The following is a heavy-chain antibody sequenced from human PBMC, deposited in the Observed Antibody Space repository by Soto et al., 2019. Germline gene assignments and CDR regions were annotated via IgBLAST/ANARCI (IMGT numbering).Heavy chain of an antibody. Sequence: GASVKVSCKASGGTFNRNTNSWVRQAPGQGLEWMGGIIPIFGTANYAQKFQGRVTITADESTNTAYMELSRLRSEETAVYYCARQFDYDSSGYYYSYWGQGTLVTVSS. J-gene: IGHJ4*02. D-gene: IGHD3-22*01. CDR3: ARQFDYDSSGYYYSY. CDR1: GGTFNRNT. CDR2: IIPIFGTA. V-gene: IGHV1-69*13.